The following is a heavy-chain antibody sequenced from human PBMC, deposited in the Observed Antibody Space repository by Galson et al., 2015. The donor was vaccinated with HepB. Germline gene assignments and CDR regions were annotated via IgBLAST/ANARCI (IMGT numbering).Heavy chain of an antibody. J-gene: IGHJ4*02. CDR1: GGTFSSYA. D-gene: IGHD3-22*01. CDR3: ARDYYDSSGYFSDLPYFDY. V-gene: IGHV1-69*04. Sequence: SVKVSCKASGGTFSSYAISWVRQAPGQGLEWMGRIIPILGIANYAQKFQGRVTITADKSTSTAYMELSSLRSEDTAVYYCARDYYDSSGYFSDLPYFDYWGQGTLVTVSS. CDR2: IIPILGIA.